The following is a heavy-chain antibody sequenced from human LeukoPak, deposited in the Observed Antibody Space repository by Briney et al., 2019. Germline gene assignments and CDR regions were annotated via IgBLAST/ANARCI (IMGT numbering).Heavy chain of an antibody. D-gene: IGHD3-22*01. Sequence: GGSLRLSCAASGFTFSSYSMNWVRQAPGKGLEWVANIKQDGSEKYYVDSVKGRFTISRDNAKNSLYLQMNSLRAEDTAVYYCARRRGYYDSSGYYSYWGQGTLVTVSS. CDR3: ARRRGYYDSSGYYSY. V-gene: IGHV3-7*01. J-gene: IGHJ4*02. CDR2: IKQDGSEK. CDR1: GFTFSSYS.